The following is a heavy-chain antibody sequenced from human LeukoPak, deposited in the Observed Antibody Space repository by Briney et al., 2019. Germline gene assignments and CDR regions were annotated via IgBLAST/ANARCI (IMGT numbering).Heavy chain of an antibody. Sequence: SETLSLTCAVSGYSISSGYYWGWIRQPPGKGLEWIGSIYHSGSTYYNPSLKSRVTISVGTSKNQFSLKLSSVTAADTAVYYCARQYSSSVAYYFDYWGQGTLVTVSS. D-gene: IGHD6-13*01. J-gene: IGHJ4*02. CDR3: ARQYSSSVAYYFDY. V-gene: IGHV4-38-2*01. CDR1: GYSISSGYY. CDR2: IYHSGST.